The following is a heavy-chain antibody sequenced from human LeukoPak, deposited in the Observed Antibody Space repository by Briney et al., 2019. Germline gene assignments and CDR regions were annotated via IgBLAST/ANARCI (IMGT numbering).Heavy chain of an antibody. D-gene: IGHD2-15*01. CDR2: ISGSGAST. Sequence: GGSLRLSCAASEFIFSNYAMTWVRQAPGKGLEWVSSISGSGASTYYADSVKGRFTISRDNSKNTLYLQFSSLRAEDTAVYYWAKDKASVATKGPFDYWGQGTLVTVSS. V-gene: IGHV3-23*01. CDR3: AKDKASVATKGPFDY. J-gene: IGHJ4*02. CDR1: EFIFSNYA.